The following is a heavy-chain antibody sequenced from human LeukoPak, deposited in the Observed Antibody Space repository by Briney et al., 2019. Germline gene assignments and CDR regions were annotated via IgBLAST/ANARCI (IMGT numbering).Heavy chain of an antibody. CDR1: GYTGTGYD. J-gene: IGHJ4*02. CDR3: GEGMGVAAFDY. D-gene: IGHD2-15*01. CDR2: INPNIGGT. Sequence: ASVKLSCKASGYTGTGYDMHWGRQAPGQGLGWMGWINPNIGGTNYAQKFQGRVTMHSDTSISPAYMQLSRLRYDDTAVYYCGEGMGVAAFDYWRQGTMATVSS. V-gene: IGHV1-2*02.